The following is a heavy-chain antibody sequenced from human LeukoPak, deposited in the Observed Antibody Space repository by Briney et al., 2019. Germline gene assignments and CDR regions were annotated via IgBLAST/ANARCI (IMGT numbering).Heavy chain of an antibody. CDR2: IRGSGGST. Sequence: GGSLRLSCAASGFTFSSYAMNWVRQAPGKGLEWVSAIRGSGGSTYYADSVKGRFTISRDNSKNTLYLQMNSLRAEDTAVYYCAKSKGVAATVCKFDYWGQGTLVTVSS. J-gene: IGHJ4*02. V-gene: IGHV3-23*01. CDR3: AKSKGVAATVCKFDY. CDR1: GFTFSSYA. D-gene: IGHD2-15*01.